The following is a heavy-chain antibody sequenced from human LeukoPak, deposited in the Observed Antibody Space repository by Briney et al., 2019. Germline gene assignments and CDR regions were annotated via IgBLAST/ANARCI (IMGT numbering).Heavy chain of an antibody. CDR1: GFTVSSNY. V-gene: IGHV3-53*01. D-gene: IGHD3-3*01. CDR3: ARAPILGVVTDAFDI. Sequence: GGSLRLSCAASGFTVSSNYMSWVRQAPGKGLEWVSVIYSGGSTYYADSVKGRFTISRDNSKNTLYLQMNSLRAEDTAVYYCARAPILGVVTDAFDIWGQGTMVTVSS. J-gene: IGHJ3*02. CDR2: IYSGGST.